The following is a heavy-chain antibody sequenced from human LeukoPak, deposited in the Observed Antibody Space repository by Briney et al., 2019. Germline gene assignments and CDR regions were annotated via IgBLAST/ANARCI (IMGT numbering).Heavy chain of an antibody. J-gene: IGHJ4*02. Sequence: ASVKVSCKASGYTFTSYGISWVRQAPGQGLEWMGWISAYNGNTNYAQKLQGRVTMTTDTSTGTAYMELRSLRSDDTAVYYCARVIVGAFCSDYWGQGTLVTVSS. CDR1: GYTFTSYG. CDR2: ISAYNGNT. CDR3: ARVIVGAFCSDY. V-gene: IGHV1-18*01. D-gene: IGHD1-26*01.